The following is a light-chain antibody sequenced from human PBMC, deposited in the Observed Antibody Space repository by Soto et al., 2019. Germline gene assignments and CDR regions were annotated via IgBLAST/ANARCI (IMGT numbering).Light chain of an antibody. Sequence: DIPMTQSPSTLSCSVGDRFTIDCRASQTISSWLDWYQQKPGKEPKLLIYKASTLDSGVPYRVSGSGSGTEVTLTISSLQTDDFATYYCQHYNSYSEAFGQGTKVDI. J-gene: IGKJ1*01. CDR3: QHYNSYSEA. V-gene: IGKV1-5*03. CDR2: KAS. CDR1: QTISSW.